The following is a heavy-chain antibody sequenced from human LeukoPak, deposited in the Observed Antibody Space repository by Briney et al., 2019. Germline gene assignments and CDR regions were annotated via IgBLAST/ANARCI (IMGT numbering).Heavy chain of an antibody. CDR2: ISGDGGST. D-gene: IGHD3-22*01. CDR1: GFTFDDYA. CDR3: AKVAVHYYDSSGINEGGGY. J-gene: IGHJ4*02. Sequence: GGSLRLSCAASGFTFDDYAMHWVRQARGKGLEWVSLISGDGGSTYYADSVKGRFTISKDTSKTSLYLKMNSLGTEDTALYYCAKVAVHYYDSSGINEGGGYWGQGTLVTVSS. V-gene: IGHV3-43*02.